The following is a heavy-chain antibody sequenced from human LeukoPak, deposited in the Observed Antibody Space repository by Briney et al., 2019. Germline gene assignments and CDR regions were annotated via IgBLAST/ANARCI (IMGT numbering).Heavy chain of an antibody. J-gene: IGHJ4*02. CDR1: GGSFSGYY. CDR2: IYYSGST. CDR3: ARRRPLYFDY. V-gene: IGHV4-31*11. Sequence: SETLSLTCAVYGGSFSGYYWSWIRQHPGKGLEWIGYIYYSGSTYYNPSLKSRVTISVDTSKNQFSLKLSSVTAADTAVYYCARRRPLYFDYWGQGTLVTVSS.